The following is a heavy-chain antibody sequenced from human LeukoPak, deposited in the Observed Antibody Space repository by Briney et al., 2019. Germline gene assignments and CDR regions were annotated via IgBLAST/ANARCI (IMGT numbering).Heavy chain of an antibody. CDR1: GGSISSYY. J-gene: IGHJ5*02. V-gene: IGHV4-59*01. CDR3: ARDSGSYPHWFAP. CDR2: IFYSGIT. D-gene: IGHD1-26*01. Sequence: SETLSLTCTVSGGSISSYYWNWIRQPPGKGLEWIGYIFYSGITNYNPSLKSRVTISVDTSEKQFSLKFTSVTAADTAVYYCARDSGSYPHWFAPWGQGTLVTVSS.